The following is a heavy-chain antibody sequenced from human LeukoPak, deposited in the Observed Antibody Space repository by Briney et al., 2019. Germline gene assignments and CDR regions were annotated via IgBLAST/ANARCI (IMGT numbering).Heavy chain of an antibody. D-gene: IGHD3-10*01. Sequence: GGSLRLSCAASAFTFSTYSMNWVRQAPGKGLEWVSAISGSGGSTYYADSVKGRFTMSRDNSKNMLYLQMNSLRAEDTAVYYCAKSSPFGSGTYYYPFDYWGQGTLVTVSS. V-gene: IGHV3-23*01. J-gene: IGHJ4*02. CDR1: AFTFSTYS. CDR2: ISGSGGST. CDR3: AKSSPFGSGTYYYPFDY.